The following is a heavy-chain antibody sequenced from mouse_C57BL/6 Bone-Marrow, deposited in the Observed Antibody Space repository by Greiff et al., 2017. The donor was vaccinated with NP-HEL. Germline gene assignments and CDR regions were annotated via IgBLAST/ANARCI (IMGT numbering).Heavy chain of an antibody. CDR2: IDPEDGET. D-gene: IGHD1-1*01. CDR1: GFNIKDYY. V-gene: IGHV14-2*01. CDR3: ARDYGREDWYFDV. J-gene: IGHJ1*03. Sequence: VQLKESGAELVKPGASVKLSCTASGFNIKDYYMHWVKQRTEQGLEWIGRIDPEDGETKYAPKFQGKATITADTSSNTAYLQLSSLTSEDTAVYYCARDYGREDWYFDVWGTGTTVTVSS.